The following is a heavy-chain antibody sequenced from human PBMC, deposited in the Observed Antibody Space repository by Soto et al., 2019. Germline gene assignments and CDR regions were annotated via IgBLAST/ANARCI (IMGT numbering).Heavy chain of an antibody. Sequence: ESGGGVVQPGRSLRLSCAASGFTFSSYGMHWVRQAPGKGLEWVAVISYDGSNKYYADSVKGRFTISRDNSKNTLYLQMNSLRAEDTAVYYCAKGTPGIAVAGTIGDWGQGTLVTVSS. CDR3: AKGTPGIAVAGTIGD. D-gene: IGHD6-19*01. CDR2: ISYDGSNK. V-gene: IGHV3-30*18. J-gene: IGHJ4*02. CDR1: GFTFSSYG.